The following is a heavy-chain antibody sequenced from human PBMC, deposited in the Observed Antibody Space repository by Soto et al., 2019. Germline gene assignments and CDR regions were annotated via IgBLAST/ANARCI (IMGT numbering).Heavy chain of an antibody. CDR2: MNPNSGNT. CDR3: ARTGGIAAPYYYYYYGMDV. CDR1: GYTFTSYD. V-gene: IGHV1-8*01. Sequence: QVQLVQSGAEVKKPGASVKVSCKASGYTFTSYDINWVRQATGQGLEWMGWMNPNSGNTGYAQKFQGRVTMTRNTSISTAYMELSSLRSEDTAVYYCARTGGIAAPYYYYYYGMDVWGQGTTVTVSS. J-gene: IGHJ6*02. D-gene: IGHD6-6*01.